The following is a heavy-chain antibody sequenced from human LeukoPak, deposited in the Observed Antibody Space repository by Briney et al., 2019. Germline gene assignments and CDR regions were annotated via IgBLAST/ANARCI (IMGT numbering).Heavy chain of an antibody. Sequence: ASVKVSCKASGGTFSSYAISWVRQAPGQGLEWMGRIIPILGIANYAQKFQGRVTITADKSTSTAYMELSSLRAEDTAVYYCARELGYCSSTSCYNWFDPWGQGTLVTVSS. CDR3: ARELGYCSSTSCYNWFDP. V-gene: IGHV1-69*04. J-gene: IGHJ5*02. CDR2: IIPILGIA. D-gene: IGHD2-2*01. CDR1: GGTFSSYA.